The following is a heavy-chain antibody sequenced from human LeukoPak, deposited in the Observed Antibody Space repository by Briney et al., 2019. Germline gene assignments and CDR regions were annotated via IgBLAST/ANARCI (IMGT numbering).Heavy chain of an antibody. Sequence: GESLQISCKGSGYSFTSYWIGWVRQMPGKGLEWMGIIYPGDSDTRYSPSFQGQVTISADKSISTACLQWSSLKASDTAMYYCARLNYYDSSGYYDYWGQGTLVTVSS. J-gene: IGHJ4*02. D-gene: IGHD3-22*01. CDR2: IYPGDSDT. CDR1: GYSFTSYW. CDR3: ARLNYYDSSGYYDY. V-gene: IGHV5-51*01.